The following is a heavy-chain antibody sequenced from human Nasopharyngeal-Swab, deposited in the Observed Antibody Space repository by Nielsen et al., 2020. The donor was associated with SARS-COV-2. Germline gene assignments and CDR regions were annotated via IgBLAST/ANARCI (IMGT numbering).Heavy chain of an antibody. V-gene: IGHV4-34*01. CDR2: INHSGST. CDR1: GGSFSGYY. D-gene: IGHD4-17*01. Sequence: GSLRLSCAVYGGSFSGYYWSWIRQPPGKGLEWIGEINHSGSTNHNPSLKSRVTMSVDTSKNHFSLKLRSVTAADTAVYFCARGSDYGEGGYSYYGMDVWGQGTTVTVS. J-gene: IGHJ6*02. CDR3: ARGSDYGEGGYSYYGMDV.